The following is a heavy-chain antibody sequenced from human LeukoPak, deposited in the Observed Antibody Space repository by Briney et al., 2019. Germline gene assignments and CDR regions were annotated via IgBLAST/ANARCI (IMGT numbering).Heavy chain of an antibody. CDR3: LTILETTIDAFDI. CDR2: ISPDDKST. J-gene: IGHJ3*02. D-gene: IGHD1-26*01. CDR1: GFTFSQNW. Sequence: GGSLRLPCAASGFTFSQNWLHWVRQAPGKGLVWVSRISPDDKSTSYADSVKGRFIISRDDAKKTLYLQMNSLRAEDTAVYYCLTILETTIDAFDIWGQGTMVTVSS. V-gene: IGHV3-74*01.